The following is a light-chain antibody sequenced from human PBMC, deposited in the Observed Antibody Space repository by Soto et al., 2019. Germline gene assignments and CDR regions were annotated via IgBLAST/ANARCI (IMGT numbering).Light chain of an antibody. CDR3: QQYYTYST. J-gene: IGKJ5*01. Sequence: SPSTLSASVGDRVTMTCRASQSISRWLAWYQQKPGKAPKALIYDASTLRSGVPSRFSGGGSGTEFTLTISSLQPDDFATYYCQQYYTYSTFGQGRLLEIK. CDR1: QSISRW. V-gene: IGKV1-5*01. CDR2: DAS.